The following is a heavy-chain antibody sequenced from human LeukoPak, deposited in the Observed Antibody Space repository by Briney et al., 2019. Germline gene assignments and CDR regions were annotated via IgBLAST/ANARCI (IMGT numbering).Heavy chain of an antibody. Sequence: ASVKVSCKASGYTFTGYYMHWVRQAPGQGLEWMGWINPNSGGTIYAQKFQGRVTMTEDTSTDTAYMELSSLRSEDTAVYYCATDTGYSSGWYLNYWGQGALVTVSS. V-gene: IGHV1-2*02. CDR2: INPNSGGT. D-gene: IGHD6-19*01. J-gene: IGHJ4*02. CDR3: ATDTGYSSGWYLNY. CDR1: GYTFTGYY.